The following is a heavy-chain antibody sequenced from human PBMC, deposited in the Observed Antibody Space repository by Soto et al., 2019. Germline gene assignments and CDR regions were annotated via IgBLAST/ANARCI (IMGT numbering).Heavy chain of an antibody. CDR2: ISYDGVNK. V-gene: IGHV3-30-3*01. Sequence: QVQLVESGGGVVQPGRSLRLSCAASRFTFSNYAVHWVRQAPGKGLEGVAVISYDGVNKYYADSVKGRFTISRDNCNDTLYLQMSSLRAEDSAGLYCARDRGWELGPGDYWGQGTLVTVSS. CDR3: ARDRGWELGPGDY. J-gene: IGHJ4*02. D-gene: IGHD1-26*01. CDR1: RFTFSNYA.